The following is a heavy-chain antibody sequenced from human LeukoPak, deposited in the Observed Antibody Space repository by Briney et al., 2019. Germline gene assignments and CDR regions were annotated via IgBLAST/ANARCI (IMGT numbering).Heavy chain of an antibody. V-gene: IGHV3-64D*06. Sequence: PGGSLRLSYSASGFTFTSYAMHWVRQAPGKGLEYVSAINSDGGTTYYADSVKGRFTISRDNSKNTLYLQMSNLRAEDTAVYYCVKGTGTKYYYYGVDVWGQGTTVTVSS. J-gene: IGHJ6*02. CDR3: VKGTGTKYYYYGVDV. D-gene: IGHD3/OR15-3a*01. CDR2: INSDGGTT. CDR1: GFTFTSYA.